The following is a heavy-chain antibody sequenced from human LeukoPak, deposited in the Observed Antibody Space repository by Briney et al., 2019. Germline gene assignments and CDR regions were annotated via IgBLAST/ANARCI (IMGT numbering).Heavy chain of an antibody. J-gene: IGHJ4*02. CDR1: GGSFSGYY. Sequence: PSETLSLTCAVYGGSFSGYYWSWIRQPPGKGLEWIGEINHSGSTNYNPSLKSRVTISVDTSKNQFSLKLSSVTAADTAVYYCASPKVITGTTFDYWGQGTLVTVSS. CDR2: INHSGST. D-gene: IGHD1-20*01. CDR3: ASPKVITGTTFDY. V-gene: IGHV4-34*01.